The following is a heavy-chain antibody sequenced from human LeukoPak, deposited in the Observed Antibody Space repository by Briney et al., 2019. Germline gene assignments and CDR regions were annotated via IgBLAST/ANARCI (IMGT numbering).Heavy chain of an antibody. D-gene: IGHD4-17*01. CDR1: GFTFSSYA. CDR2: ISYDGNNK. V-gene: IGHV3-30-3*01. J-gene: IGHJ3*02. CDR3: AREGIDDYGDPKDAFDI. Sequence: QPGSSLRLSCAASGFTFSSYARHWVRQAPGKGLEWVTVISYDGNNKHYADSVKGRFTISRDNSKNTLYLQMNSLRAEDTAVYYCAREGIDDYGDPKDAFDIWGQGTMVTVSS.